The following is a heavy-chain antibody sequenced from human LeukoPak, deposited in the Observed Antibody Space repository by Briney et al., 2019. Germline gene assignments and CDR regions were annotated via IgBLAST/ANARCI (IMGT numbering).Heavy chain of an antibody. Sequence: PSETLSLTCTVSGGSIRSYYWSWIRQPPGKGLEWLGYIYYTGSTNYNPSLKSRVTISVDTSKNQFSLKLSSVTAADTAVYYCARHVRGSLGSYGSIPFDYWGQGTLVTVSS. CDR3: ARHVRGSLGSYGSIPFDY. CDR1: GGSIRSYY. D-gene: IGHD3-16*01. CDR2: IYYTGST. J-gene: IGHJ4*02. V-gene: IGHV4-59*08.